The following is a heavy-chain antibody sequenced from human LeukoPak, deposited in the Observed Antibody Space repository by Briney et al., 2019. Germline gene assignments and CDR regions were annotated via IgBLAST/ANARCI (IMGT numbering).Heavy chain of an antibody. V-gene: IGHV3-7*01. CDR3: ARNQRRLDY. J-gene: IGHJ4*02. D-gene: IGHD1-14*01. Sequence: GGSLRLSCAASGFTFSSYWMSWVRQAPGKGLELVANIKQDGSEKYYVDSVKGRFTISRDHAKNSLYLQMNSLRAEDTPVYYCARNQRRLDYWGQGTLVTVSS. CDR1: GFTFSSYW. CDR2: IKQDGSEK.